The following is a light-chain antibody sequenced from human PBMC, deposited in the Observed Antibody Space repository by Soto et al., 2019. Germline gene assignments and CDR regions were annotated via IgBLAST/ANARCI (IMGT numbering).Light chain of an antibody. CDR2: EGS. Sequence: QSVLTQPASVSGSPGQSITISCTGTSSDVGSYNLVSWYQQHPGKAPKLMIYEGSKRPSGVSNRFSGSKSGNTASLTISGLQAEDEADYYCCSYAGSSTSVFGTGTNFTVL. CDR1: SSDVGSYNL. CDR3: CSYAGSSTSV. J-gene: IGLJ1*01. V-gene: IGLV2-23*01.